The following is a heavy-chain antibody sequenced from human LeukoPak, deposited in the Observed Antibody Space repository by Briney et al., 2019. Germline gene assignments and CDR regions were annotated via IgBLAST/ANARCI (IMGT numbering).Heavy chain of an antibody. Sequence: GGTLRLSCAASGFTFDDYAMHWVRQAPGKGLEWVSGISWKSGSIAYTDSVQGRFAISRDNANNSLYLQMNSLRPEDTALYYCAKGLVVVITHPFDIWGQGTMVTVSS. CDR3: AKGLVVVITHPFDI. CDR2: ISWKSGSI. CDR1: GFTFDDYA. J-gene: IGHJ3*02. D-gene: IGHD3-22*01. V-gene: IGHV3-9*01.